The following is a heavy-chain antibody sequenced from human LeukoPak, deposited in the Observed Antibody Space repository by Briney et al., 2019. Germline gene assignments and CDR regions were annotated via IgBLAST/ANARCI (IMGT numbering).Heavy chain of an antibody. CDR2: MNPNRGDT. J-gene: IGHJ5*02. CDR3: ASSSSGWDNWFDP. D-gene: IGHD6-19*01. CDR1: GYSFTSYD. Sequence: GASVKVSCKASGYSFTSYDINWVRQATGQGLEWMGWMNPNRGDTGYAQKFQGRVTITRNTSISTAYMELSSLKASDTAMYYCASSSSGWDNWFDPWGQGTLVTVSS. V-gene: IGHV1-8*03.